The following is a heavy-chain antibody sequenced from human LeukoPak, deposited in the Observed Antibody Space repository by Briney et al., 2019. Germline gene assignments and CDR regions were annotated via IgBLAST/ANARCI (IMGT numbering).Heavy chain of an antibody. CDR3: AISLRYFDRSPDY. CDR2: ISSSGSTI. J-gene: IGHJ4*02. V-gene: IGHV3-48*03. D-gene: IGHD3-9*01. CDR1: GFTFSSYE. Sequence: GGSLRLSCAASGFTFSSYEMNWVRQAPGKGLEWVSYISSSGSTIYYADSVKGRFTISRDNAKNSLYLQMNSLRAEDTAVYYCAISLRYFDRSPDYWGQGTLVTVSS.